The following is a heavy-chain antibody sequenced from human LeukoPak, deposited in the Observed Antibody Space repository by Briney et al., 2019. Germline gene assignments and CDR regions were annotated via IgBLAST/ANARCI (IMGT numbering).Heavy chain of an antibody. D-gene: IGHD6-6*01. J-gene: IGHJ4*02. CDR2: IKQDGSEK. CDR1: GFTFSSYW. V-gene: IGHV3-7*01. Sequence: GGSLRLSCAASGFTFSSYWMSWVRQAPGKGLEWVANIKQDGSEKYYVDSVKGRFTISRDNAKNSLYLQMNSLRAEDTAVYYCARDPETPYNSSSHFDYWGQGTLVTVSS. CDR3: ARDPETPYNSSSHFDY.